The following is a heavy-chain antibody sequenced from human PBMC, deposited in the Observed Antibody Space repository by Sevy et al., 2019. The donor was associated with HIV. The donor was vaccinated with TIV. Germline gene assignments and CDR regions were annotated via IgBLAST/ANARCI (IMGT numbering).Heavy chain of an antibody. D-gene: IGHD2-15*01. J-gene: IGHJ6*02. CDR3: AKGGGSSSSYGMDV. CDR1: GFTFSSYA. Sequence: GGSLRLSCAASGFTFSSYAMSWVRQAPGKGLEWVSAISGSRGSTYYADSVKGRFTISRDNSKNTLYLQMNSLRAEDTAVYYCAKGGGSSSSYGMDVWGQGTTVTVSS. CDR2: ISGSRGST. V-gene: IGHV3-23*01.